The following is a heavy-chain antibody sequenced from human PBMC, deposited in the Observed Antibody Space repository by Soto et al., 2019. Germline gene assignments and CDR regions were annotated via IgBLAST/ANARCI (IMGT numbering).Heavy chain of an antibody. CDR3: ASKDYADYGWFDS. CDR2: VYHSGST. J-gene: IGHJ5*01. Sequence: QVQLQESGPVLVKPSGTLSLTCGVSGGSISSSKWWSWGRHPPGKGLEWIGEVYHSGSTNYNTSLKSRVTTTVDKSKTQYSLQLSSVTAADTVLYYCASKDYADYGWFDSWGQGTLVTVSS. D-gene: IGHD4-17*01. CDR1: GGSISSSKW. V-gene: IGHV4-4*02.